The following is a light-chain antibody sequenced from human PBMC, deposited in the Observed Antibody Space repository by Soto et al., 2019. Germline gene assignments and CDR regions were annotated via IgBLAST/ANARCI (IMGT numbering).Light chain of an antibody. CDR1: SSDVGGYHY. Sequence: QSVLTQPASVSGSPGQSITISCTGTSSDVGGYHYVSWYQLLPGKAPKLILFEVSIRPSGVSYRFSGSKSGNTASLTISGLQAEDVADYFCSSYSISTAYLFGTGTELSVL. V-gene: IGLV2-14*01. J-gene: IGLJ2*01. CDR2: EVS. CDR3: SSYSISTAYL.